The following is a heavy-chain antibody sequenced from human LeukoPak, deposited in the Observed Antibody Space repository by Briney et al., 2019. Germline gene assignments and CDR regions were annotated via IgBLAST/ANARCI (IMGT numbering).Heavy chain of an antibody. D-gene: IGHD2-2*01. CDR2: TGSTGVST. CDR3: AKDPGVVPAHYFDY. Sequence: PGGSLRLSCAASGFTFSSYAMNWVHQAPGKGLEWVSGTGSTGVSTFYADSVKGRFTVSRDNSKNTLSLQMNSLRAEDTAVYYCAKDPGVVPAHYFDYWGQGTLVTVSS. J-gene: IGHJ4*02. V-gene: IGHV3-23*01. CDR1: GFTFSSYA.